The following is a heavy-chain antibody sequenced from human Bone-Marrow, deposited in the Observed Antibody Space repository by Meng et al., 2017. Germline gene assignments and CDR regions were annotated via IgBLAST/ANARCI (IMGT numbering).Heavy chain of an antibody. V-gene: IGHV1-8*01. CDR2: MNPNSGNT. CDR1: GYTFTSYD. CDR3: ARSGIQLWLYY. J-gene: IGHJ4*02. Sequence: QGLLVRSGAVGKKPGATGKCSCKASGYTFTSYDINWVRQANGQGLEWMGWMNPNSGNTGYAQKLQGRVTMTRNTSISTAYMELSSLRSEDTAVYYCARSGIQLWLYYWGQGTLVTVSS. D-gene: IGHD5-18*01.